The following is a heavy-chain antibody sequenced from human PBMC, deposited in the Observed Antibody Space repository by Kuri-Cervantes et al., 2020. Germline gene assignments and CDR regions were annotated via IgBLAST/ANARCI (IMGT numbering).Heavy chain of an antibody. V-gene: IGHV4-61*01. D-gene: IGHD2-15*01. CDR3: ARYTYCSTGRCYEDY. J-gene: IGHJ4*02. CDR2: IYYSGST. CDR1: GGSVSSGSYY. Sequence: SETLSLTCAVSGGSVSSGSYYWSWIRQPPGKGLEWIGYIYYSGSTTYNPSLKSRVTISIDTSKNQFSLRLSSVTAADTAVYYCARYTYCSTGRCYEDYWGQGTLVTVSS.